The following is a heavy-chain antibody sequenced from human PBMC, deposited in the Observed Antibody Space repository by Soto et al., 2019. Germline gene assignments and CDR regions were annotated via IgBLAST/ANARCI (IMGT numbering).Heavy chain of an antibody. CDR1: GGSISSGGYY. CDR2: IYYSGST. Sequence: SETLTLSCTDSGGSISSGGYYWSWIRQHPGKGLEWIGYIYYSGSTYYNPSLKSRVTISVDTSKNQFSLKLSSVTAADTAMYYCARGGYYDILAGYWDYYYYGLDVWGQGTTVT. J-gene: IGHJ6*02. D-gene: IGHD3-9*01. CDR3: ARGGYYDILAGYWDYYYYGLDV. V-gene: IGHV4-31*03.